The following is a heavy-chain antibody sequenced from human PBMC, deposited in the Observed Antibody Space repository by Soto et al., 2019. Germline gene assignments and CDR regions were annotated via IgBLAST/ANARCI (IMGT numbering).Heavy chain of an antibody. Sequence: PSETLSLTCTVSGGSISSGGYYWSWIRQHPGKGLEWIGYIYCSGSTYYNPSLKSRVTISVDTSKNQFSLKLSSVTAADTAVYYCARGRPKVVRGDYGMDVWGQGTTVTVS. V-gene: IGHV4-31*03. CDR2: IYCSGST. CDR1: GGSISSGGYY. CDR3: ARGRPKVVRGDYGMDV. J-gene: IGHJ6*02. D-gene: IGHD3-10*01.